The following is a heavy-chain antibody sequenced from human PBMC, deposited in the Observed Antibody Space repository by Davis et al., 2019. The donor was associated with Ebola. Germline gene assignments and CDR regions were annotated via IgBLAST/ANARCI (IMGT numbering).Heavy chain of an antibody. V-gene: IGHV1-8*01. Sequence: ASVKVSCKASGYTFTSYDINWVRQATGQGLEWMGWMNPNSGNTGYAQKFQGRVTMTRNTSISTAYMELSSLRSEDTAVYYCARGPIGNYDSSGYYYNYWGQGTLVTVSS. D-gene: IGHD3-22*01. CDR1: GYTFTSYD. CDR2: MNPNSGNT. J-gene: IGHJ4*02. CDR3: ARGPIGNYDSSGYYYNY.